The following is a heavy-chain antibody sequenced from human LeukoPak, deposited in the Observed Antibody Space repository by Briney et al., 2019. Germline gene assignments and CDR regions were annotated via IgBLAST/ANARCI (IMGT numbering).Heavy chain of an antibody. D-gene: IGHD4-17*01. Sequence: PGGSLRLSCAASGFTFSNAWMSWVRQAPGKGLEWVGRIKSKTDGGTTGYAAPVKGRFTTSRDDSKNTLYLQMNSLKTEDTAVYYCTTDPHDYGDSYLDYWGQGTLVTVSS. J-gene: IGHJ4*02. CDR3: TTDPHDYGDSYLDY. V-gene: IGHV3-15*05. CDR1: GFTFSNAW. CDR2: IKSKTDGGTT.